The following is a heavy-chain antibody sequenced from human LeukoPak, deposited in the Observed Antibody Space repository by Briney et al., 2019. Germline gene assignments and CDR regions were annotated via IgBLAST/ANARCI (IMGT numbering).Heavy chain of an antibody. CDR3: ARNGYSSGWYPGAFDI. Sequence: GGSLRLSCAASGFTFSSFWMHWVRQAPGKGLVWVSRIKSDGTTTTDADFVKGRFTISRDNAKNTLYLQMNSLRAEDTAVYYCARNGYSSGWYPGAFDIWGQGTMVTVSS. CDR1: GFTFSSFW. CDR2: IKSDGTTT. J-gene: IGHJ3*02. D-gene: IGHD6-19*01. V-gene: IGHV3-74*01.